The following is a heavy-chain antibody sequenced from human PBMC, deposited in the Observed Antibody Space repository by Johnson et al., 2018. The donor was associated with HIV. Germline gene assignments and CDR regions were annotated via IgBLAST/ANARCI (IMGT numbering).Heavy chain of an antibody. CDR1: GFTFSSYA. V-gene: IGHV3-30*04. Sequence: QVQLVESGGGLVQPRGSLRLSCAASGFTFSSYAMHWVRQAPGKGLEWVAVISYDGSNKYYADSVKGRFTISRDNSKNTLYLQMNSLRAEDTAVYYCARDLGNWDSPRSALDIWGQGTMVTVSS. J-gene: IGHJ3*02. D-gene: IGHD1/OR15-1a*01. CDR3: ARDLGNWDSPRSALDI. CDR2: ISYDGSNK.